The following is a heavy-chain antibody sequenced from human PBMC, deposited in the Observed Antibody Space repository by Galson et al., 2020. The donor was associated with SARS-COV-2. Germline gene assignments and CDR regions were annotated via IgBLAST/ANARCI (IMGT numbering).Heavy chain of an antibody. CDR1: GYSFTNYW. J-gene: IGHJ4*02. Sequence: HGESLKISCKGSGYSFTNYWIHWVRQMPGKGLEWMGRIDPIESYTTYSPSFQGHVTISVDKSANTAYLQWSSLKASDTAVYYCARLIYCGDDCYSGDFEYWGQGTQVTVSS. V-gene: IGHV5-10-1*01. D-gene: IGHD2-21*01. CDR3: ARLIYCGDDCYSGDFEY. CDR2: IDPIESYT.